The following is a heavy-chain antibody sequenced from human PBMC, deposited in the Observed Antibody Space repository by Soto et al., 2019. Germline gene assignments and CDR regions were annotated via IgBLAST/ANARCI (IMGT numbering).Heavy chain of an antibody. J-gene: IGHJ4*02. CDR1: GDSVSSNTAA. V-gene: IGHV6-1*01. Sequence: SQTLSLTCAISGDSVSSNTAAWNWIRSSPSRGLEWLGRTYYRSNWRHDYAVSVKSRITVNPDTSKNHFSLQLNSVTPDDTAVYYCARGVAGAGFDLWGQGTLVTVSS. D-gene: IGHD6-19*01. CDR2: TYYRSNWRH. CDR3: ARGVAGAGFDL.